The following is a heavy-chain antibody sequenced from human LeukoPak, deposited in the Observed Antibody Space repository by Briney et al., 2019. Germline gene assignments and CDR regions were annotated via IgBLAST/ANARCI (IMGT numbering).Heavy chain of an antibody. V-gene: IGHV3-74*01. J-gene: IGHJ4*02. D-gene: IGHD5-24*01. CDR3: VRAGDDYNYYY. Sequence: GGSLRLSCAASGFTFRNYWMHWVRQAPGKGLVWVSRVKGDGSFTDYADSVKGRFTISRDNAKNTLYLQMYSLRAEDTAAYYCVRAGDDYNYYYWGQGSLVTVSS. CDR1: GFTFRNYW. CDR2: VKGDGSFT.